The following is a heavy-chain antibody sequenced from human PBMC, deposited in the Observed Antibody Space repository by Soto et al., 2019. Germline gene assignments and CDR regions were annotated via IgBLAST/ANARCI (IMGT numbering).Heavy chain of an antibody. CDR2: ISSSGSTI. CDR3: ARDPMAAPWGMDV. J-gene: IGHJ6*02. D-gene: IGHD6-6*01. V-gene: IGHV3-48*03. CDR1: GFTFSSYE. Sequence: RRLSCAASGFTFSSYEMNWVRQAPGKGLEWVSYISSSGSTIYYADSVKGRFTISRDNAKNSLYLQMNSLRAEDTAVYYCARDPMAAPWGMDVWGQGTTVTVSS.